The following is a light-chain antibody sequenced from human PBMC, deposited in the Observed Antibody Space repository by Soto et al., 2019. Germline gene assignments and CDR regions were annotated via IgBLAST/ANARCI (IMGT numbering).Light chain of an antibody. V-gene: IGLV2-14*01. J-gene: IGLJ1*01. Sequence: QSVLTQPASVSGSPGQSITISCTGTSSDVGGYNYVSWYQQHPGKAPKLMIYDVSNRPSGVSNRFSGSKSGNTASLTISGLQAEDEADYYCSSYTSSSTSYVFGTETKVTVL. CDR1: SSDVGGYNY. CDR3: SSYTSSSTSYV. CDR2: DVS.